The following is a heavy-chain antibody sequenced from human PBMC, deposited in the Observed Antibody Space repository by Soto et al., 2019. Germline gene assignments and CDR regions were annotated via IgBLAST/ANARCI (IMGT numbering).Heavy chain of an antibody. CDR3: ARAPHGDGKYYGMDV. Sequence: QAQLVQSGAEVKKPGASVKVSCKSSGYTFTSYGLTWVRQAPGQGLDWMGWISAYTYKTMYAQKFQDSVTMTIDITTTTAYLDLKSLTSGDTAVYYCARAPHGDGKYYGMDVWGQGTTVTVSS. CDR1: GYTFTSYG. J-gene: IGHJ6*02. V-gene: IGHV1-18*01. D-gene: IGHD7-27*01. CDR2: ISAYTYKT.